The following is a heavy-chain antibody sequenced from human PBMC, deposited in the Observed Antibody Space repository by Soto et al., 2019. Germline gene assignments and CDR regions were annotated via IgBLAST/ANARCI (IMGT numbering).Heavy chain of an antibody. J-gene: IGHJ6*02. Sequence: PSETLSLTCTVSGGSISFYHWSWIRQPPGKGLEWIGYIYYSGSTNYNPSLKSRVTISADTSKNQFSLRLTSVTAADTAVYYCATDWLGSTGDSCLPGSPGYYYFGIDVLGQGTTVTVSS. D-gene: IGHD2-15*01. CDR2: IYYSGST. V-gene: IGHV4-59*12. CDR1: GGSISFYH. CDR3: ATDWLGSTGDSCLPGSPGYYYFGIDV.